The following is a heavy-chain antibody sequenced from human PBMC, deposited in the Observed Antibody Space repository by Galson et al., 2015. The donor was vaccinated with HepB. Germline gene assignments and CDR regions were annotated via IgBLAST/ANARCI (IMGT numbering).Heavy chain of an antibody. CDR2: INPSGSNS. D-gene: IGHD3-16*02. V-gene: IGHV1-46*01. J-gene: IGHJ3*02. CDR3: ARSSDYVWGSYRFLACDI. Sequence: SVKVSCKASGYSFSSYYILWVRQAPGQGLECMGIINPSGSNSNYTQRFQGRVTMTMDTSTSTVSLELSSLRSEDTAVYYCARSSDYVWGSYRFLACDIWGQGTMVTVSS. CDR1: GYSFSSYY.